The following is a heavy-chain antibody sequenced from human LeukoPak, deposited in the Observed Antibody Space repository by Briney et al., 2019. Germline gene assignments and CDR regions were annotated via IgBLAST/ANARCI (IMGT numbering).Heavy chain of an antibody. CDR1: GGSFSGYY. CDR2: INHSGST. Sequence: PSETLSLTCAVYGGSFSGYYWSWIRQPPGKGLEWIGEINHSGSTNYNPSLKSRVTISVDTSKNQFSLKLSSVTAADTAAYYCASSYGSGPLDYWGQGTLVTVSS. V-gene: IGHV4-34*01. J-gene: IGHJ4*02. CDR3: ASSYGSGPLDY. D-gene: IGHD3-10*01.